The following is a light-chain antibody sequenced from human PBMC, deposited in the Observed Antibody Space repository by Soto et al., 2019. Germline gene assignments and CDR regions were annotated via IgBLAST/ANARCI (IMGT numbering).Light chain of an antibody. V-gene: IGKV3-11*01. CDR3: QQRSDWART. CDR2: GAT. CDR1: QSISSN. J-gene: IGKJ4*01. Sequence: MMLTQSPATLSLSPGDRATLSCLASQSISSNLAWYQQKPGQAPRLLIYGATNRATGIPDRFSGSGSGTDFTLTINSLEPEDFAVYYCQQRSDWARTFGRGTKVDIK.